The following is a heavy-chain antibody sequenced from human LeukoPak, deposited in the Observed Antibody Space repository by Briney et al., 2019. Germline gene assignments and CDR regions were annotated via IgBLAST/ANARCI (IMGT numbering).Heavy chain of an antibody. CDR3: AKERYYYDSRGYLDY. V-gene: IGHV3-30*18. J-gene: IGHJ4*02. CDR1: GFTFSSYG. CDR2: ISYDGSNK. D-gene: IGHD3-22*01. Sequence: PGRSLRLSCAASGFTFSSYGMHWVRQAPGKGLEWVAVISYDGSNKYYADSVKGRLTISRDNSKNTLYLQMNSLRAEDTAVYYCAKERYYYDSRGYLDYWGQGTLVTVSS.